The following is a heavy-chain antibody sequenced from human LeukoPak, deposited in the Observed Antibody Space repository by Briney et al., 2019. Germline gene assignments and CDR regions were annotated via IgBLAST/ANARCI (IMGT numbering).Heavy chain of an antibody. J-gene: IGHJ4*02. CDR1: GITVRSNY. CDR3: ARGTLIVGYFDY. V-gene: IGHV3-66*01. D-gene: IGHD3-22*01. Sequence: PGGSLRLSCAASGITVRSNYMSWVRQTPGKGLEWVSVIYSGDRAYYADSVKDRFTISRDNSKNTLYLQMKSLRAEDTAVYFCARGTLIVGYFDYWGQGTLVTVSS. CDR2: IYSGDRA.